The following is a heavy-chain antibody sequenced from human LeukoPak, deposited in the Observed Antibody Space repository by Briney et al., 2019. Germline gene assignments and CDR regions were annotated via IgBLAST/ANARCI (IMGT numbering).Heavy chain of an antibody. CDR1: GYTFTSYD. V-gene: IGHV1-8*01. Sequence: ASVKVSCKASGYTFTSYDINWVRQATGQGLEWMGWMNPNSGNTGYAQKFQGRVTMTRNTSISTAYMELSSLRSEDTAVYYCARGAAMVYYYYYGMDVWGQGTTVTVPS. D-gene: IGHD5-18*01. J-gene: IGHJ6*02. CDR2: MNPNSGNT. CDR3: ARGAAMVYYYYYGMDV.